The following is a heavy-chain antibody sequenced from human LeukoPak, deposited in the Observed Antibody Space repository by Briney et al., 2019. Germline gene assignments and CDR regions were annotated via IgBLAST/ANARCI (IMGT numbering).Heavy chain of an antibody. Sequence: ASVKVSCKASGYTFTGYYMHWVRRAPGQGLEWMGWINPNSGGTNYAQKFQGRVTMTRDTSISTAYMELSRLRSDDTAVYYCAGSLAVAGTGFDYWGQGTLVTVSS. CDR1: GYTFTGYY. CDR3: AGSLAVAGTGFDY. V-gene: IGHV1-2*02. J-gene: IGHJ4*02. D-gene: IGHD6-19*01. CDR2: INPNSGGT.